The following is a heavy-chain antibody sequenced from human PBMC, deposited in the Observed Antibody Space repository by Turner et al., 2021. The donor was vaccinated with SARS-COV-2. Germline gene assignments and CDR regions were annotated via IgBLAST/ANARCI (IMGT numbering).Heavy chain of an antibody. V-gene: IGHV4-39*01. CDR1: GGSISSSRYY. D-gene: IGHD3-3*01. Sequence: QLQLQESGPGLVKPSETLSRTCTVSGGSISSSRYYWGWIRQPPGKGLEWIGSIYYSGSTNYNPSLKSRVTISVDTSKNQFSLKLSSVTAADTAVYYCARLDYDFWSGYPDRGYFDLWGRGTLVTVSS. CDR2: IYYSGST. CDR3: ARLDYDFWSGYPDRGYFDL. J-gene: IGHJ2*01.